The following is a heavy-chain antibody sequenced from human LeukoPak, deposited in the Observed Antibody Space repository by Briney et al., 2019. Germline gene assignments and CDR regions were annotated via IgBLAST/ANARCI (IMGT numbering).Heavy chain of an antibody. CDR3: AKGRAGMVRGVCDY. D-gene: IGHD3-10*01. J-gene: IGHJ4*02. CDR2: IRNDGSIR. V-gene: IGHV3-30*02. Sequence: GGSLRLSCAPSGFTYSRCGMHWVRQAPGKGLEWVAFIRNDGSIRYYADSLKGRFTISRDNSKNTLYLQMSSLRVDDTAVYYCAKGRAGMVRGVCDYWGQGTLVTVSS. CDR1: GFTYSRCG.